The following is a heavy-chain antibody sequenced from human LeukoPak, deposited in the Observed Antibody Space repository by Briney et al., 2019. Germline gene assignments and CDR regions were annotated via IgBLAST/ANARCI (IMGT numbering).Heavy chain of an antibody. Sequence: SETLSLTCTVSGGSIISYYWSWIRQPPGKGLEWIGYIHYSGSTKYNHSLKSRVTISVDTSNNHFSLKLSSVTAADTAVYFCARVHPDGYSAYWGQGILVTVSS. CDR3: ARVHPDGYSAY. V-gene: IGHV4-59*01. J-gene: IGHJ4*02. D-gene: IGHD5-24*01. CDR1: GGSIISYY. CDR2: IHYSGST.